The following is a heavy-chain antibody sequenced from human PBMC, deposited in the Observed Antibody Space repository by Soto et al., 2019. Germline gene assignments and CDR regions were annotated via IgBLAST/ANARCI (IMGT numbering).Heavy chain of an antibody. CDR2: IYYSGST. D-gene: IGHD3-3*01. CDR1: GGSISRYY. J-gene: IGHJ5*02. Sequence: LXLTCTLSGGSISRYYWSWILQPPVKGLEWIGYIYYSGSTNYNPSLKSRVTISVDTSKNQFSLKLSSVTAADTAVYYCARSGTPYYDFWSGPSGDWFDPWGQGTLVTVSS. CDR3: ARSGTPYYDFWSGPSGDWFDP. V-gene: IGHV4-59*01.